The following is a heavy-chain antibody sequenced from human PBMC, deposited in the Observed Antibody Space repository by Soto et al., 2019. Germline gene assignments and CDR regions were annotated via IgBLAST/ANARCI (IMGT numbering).Heavy chain of an antibody. CDR1: GGSISSSNW. CDR3: ARVAVDILTGYYYYGMDV. D-gene: IGHD3-9*01. CDR2: IYHSGST. J-gene: IGHJ6*02. Sequence: ETLSLTCAVSGGSISSSNWWSWVRQPPGKGLEWIGEIYHSGSTNYNPSLKSRVTISVDKSKNQFSLKLSSVTAADTAVYYCARVAVDILTGYYYYGMDVWGQGTTVTVSS. V-gene: IGHV4-4*02.